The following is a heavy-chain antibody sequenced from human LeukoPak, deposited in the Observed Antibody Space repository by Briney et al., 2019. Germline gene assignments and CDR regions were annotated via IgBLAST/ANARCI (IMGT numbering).Heavy chain of an antibody. Sequence: ASVKVSCKASGYTFTSYDINWVRQATGQGLEWMGWMNPKSGNTGSAQKFQGKVTMTRDTSISTAYMEVSSLTFEDTAIYYCARVNGLPDYWGQRTLVTVSS. D-gene: IGHD2-8*01. CDR1: GYTFTSYD. J-gene: IGHJ4*02. CDR3: ARVNGLPDY. V-gene: IGHV1-8*01. CDR2: MNPKSGNT.